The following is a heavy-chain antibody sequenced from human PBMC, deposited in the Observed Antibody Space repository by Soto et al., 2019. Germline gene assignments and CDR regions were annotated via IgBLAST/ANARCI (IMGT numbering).Heavy chain of an antibody. CDR2: ISGSGGST. J-gene: IGHJ6*03. CDR3: ATNSGFGPPLSYYMDV. CDR1: GFTFSNYA. Sequence: PGGSLRLSCAASGFTFSNYAMSWVRQAPGKGLEWVSTISGSGGSTYYADSVKGRFTISRDNSKNTLYLQMNSLRAEDTAVYYCATNSGFGPPLSYYMDVWGKGTTVTVSS. V-gene: IGHV3-23*01. D-gene: IGHD3-3*01.